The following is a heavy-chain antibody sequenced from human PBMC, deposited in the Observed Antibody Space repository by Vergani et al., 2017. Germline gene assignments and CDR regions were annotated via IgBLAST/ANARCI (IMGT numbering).Heavy chain of an antibody. Sequence: QVQLVQSGAEVKKPGSSVKVSCKASGGTFSSYAISWVRQAPGQGLEWMGWINPNSGGTNYAQKFQGRVTMTRDTSISTAYMELSRLRSDDTAVYYCARDDRGSSDAFDIWSQGTMVTVSS. D-gene: IGHD6-6*01. J-gene: IGHJ3*02. V-gene: IGHV1-2*02. CDR2: INPNSGGT. CDR3: ARDDRGSSDAFDI. CDR1: GGTFSSYA.